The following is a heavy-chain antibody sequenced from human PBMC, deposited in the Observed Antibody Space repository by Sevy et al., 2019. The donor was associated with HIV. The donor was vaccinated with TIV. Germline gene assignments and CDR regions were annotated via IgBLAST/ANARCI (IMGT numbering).Heavy chain of an antibody. V-gene: IGHV3-23*01. Sequence: GGSLRLSCATSGVTISNYAMNWVRQAPGKGLEWVSGISGSGGSIYYADSVKGRFTISRANSKNKLYLQMNSLRAEDTAVYYCAKDSYFANTLFDYWGQGTLVTVSS. CDR3: AKDSYFANTLFDY. CDR2: ISGSGGSI. J-gene: IGHJ4*02. CDR1: GVTISNYA. D-gene: IGHD3-16*01.